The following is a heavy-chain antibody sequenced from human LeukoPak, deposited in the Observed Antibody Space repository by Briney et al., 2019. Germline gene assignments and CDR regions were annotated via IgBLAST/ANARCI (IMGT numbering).Heavy chain of an antibody. CDR3: ARGRYSSSWYIGFDY. CDR1: GGSISSSSYY. CDR2: IYYSGST. D-gene: IGHD6-13*01. V-gene: IGHV4-39*07. Sequence: SETLSLTCTVSGGSISSSSYYWGWIRQPPGKGLEWIGSIYYSGSTYYNPSLKSRVTISVDMSKRQLSLKLNSVTAADTAVYYCARGRYSSSWYIGFDYWGQGTLVTVSS. J-gene: IGHJ4*02.